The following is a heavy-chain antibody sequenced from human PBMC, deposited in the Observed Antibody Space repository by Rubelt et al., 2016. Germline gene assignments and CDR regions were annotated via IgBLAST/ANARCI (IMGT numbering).Heavy chain of an antibody. Sequence: QVQLQQSGPGLVKPSQTLSLTCAISGDSVSTNSVAWNWIRQSPSRGLEWLGRTYYRAKWYNEYAVSVKSRITINPDKAKNEFSLQLDSVTPEETAVYYCARDHGGLDYWGQGTLVTVSS. D-gene: IGHD2-15*01. J-gene: IGHJ4*02. V-gene: IGHV6-1*01. CDR3: ARDHGGLDY. CDR2: TYYRAKWYN. CDR1: GDSVSTNSVA.